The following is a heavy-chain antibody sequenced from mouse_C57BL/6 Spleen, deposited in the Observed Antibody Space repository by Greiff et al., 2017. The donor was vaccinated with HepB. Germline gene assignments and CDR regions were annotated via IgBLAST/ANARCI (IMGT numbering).Heavy chain of an antibody. CDR2: ISYDGSN. J-gene: IGHJ2*01. CDR3: AREASRQYYFDY. D-gene: IGHD6-1*01. Sequence: EVKLQESGPGLVKPSQSLSLTCSVTGYSITSGYYWNWIRQFPGNKLEWMGYISYDGSNNYNPSLKNRISITRDTSKNQFFLKLNSVTTEDTATYYCAREASRQYYFDYWGEGTTLTVSS. CDR1: GYSITSGYY. V-gene: IGHV3-6*01.